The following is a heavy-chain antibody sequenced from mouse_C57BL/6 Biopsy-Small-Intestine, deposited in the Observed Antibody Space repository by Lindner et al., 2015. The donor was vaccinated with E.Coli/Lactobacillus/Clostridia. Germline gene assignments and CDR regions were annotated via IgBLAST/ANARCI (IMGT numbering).Heavy chain of an antibody. CDR2: INPYNGGT. V-gene: IGHV1-19*01. Sequence: LQESGPVLVKPGASVKMSCKASGYTFTDYYMNWVKQSHGKSLEWIGVINPYNGGTSYNQKFKGKATLTVDKSSSTAYMELNSLTSEDSAVYYCARLESGLGRGFAYWGQGTLVTVSA. CDR1: GYTFTDYY. CDR3: ARLESGLGRGFAY. J-gene: IGHJ3*01. D-gene: IGHD4-1*01.